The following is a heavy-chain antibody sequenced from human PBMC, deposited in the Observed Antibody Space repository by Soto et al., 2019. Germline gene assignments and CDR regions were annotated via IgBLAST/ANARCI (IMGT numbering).Heavy chain of an antibody. Sequence: GGSLRLSCAASGFTFSSYDMHWVRQATGKGLEWVSAIGTAGDTYYPGSVKGRFTISRENAKNSLYLQMNSLRAGDTAVYYCARAIRFLEWLSTSGNGMDVWGQGTTVTAP. J-gene: IGHJ6*02. CDR1: GFTFSSYD. D-gene: IGHD3-3*01. V-gene: IGHV3-13*01. CDR2: IGTAGDT. CDR3: ARAIRFLEWLSTSGNGMDV.